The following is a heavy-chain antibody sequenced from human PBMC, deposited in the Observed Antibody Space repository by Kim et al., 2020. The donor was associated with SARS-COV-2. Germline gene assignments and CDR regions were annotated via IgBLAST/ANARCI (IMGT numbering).Heavy chain of an antibody. CDR3: ARDDGAYARFSGMDV. J-gene: IGHJ6*02. D-gene: IGHD4-17*01. CDR1: GFMFSNSG. CDR2: ISSSTSHI. V-gene: IGHV3-48*02. Sequence: GWSLRLSCGGSGFMFSNSGMNWVRQAPGKGLEWLSYISSSTSHIYYANSVRARFTISRDNAKNSVYLQMNSLRDEDTAVYYCARDDGAYARFSGMDVWGQGTTVSVSS.